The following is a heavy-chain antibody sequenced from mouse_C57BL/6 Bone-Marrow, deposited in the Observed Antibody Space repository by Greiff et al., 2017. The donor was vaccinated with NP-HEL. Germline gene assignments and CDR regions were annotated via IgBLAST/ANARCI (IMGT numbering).Heavy chain of an antibody. V-gene: IGHV5-4*01. CDR3: ARDIGRWLLPYYCAMDY. CDR1: GFTFSSYA. J-gene: IGHJ4*01. CDR2: ISDGGSCT. D-gene: IGHD2-3*01. Sequence: DVHLVESGGGLVKPGGSLKLSCAASGFTFSSYAMSWVRQTPENRLEWVATISDGGSCTSYPDNVKGRFILSRDNATNNLYLQMSHLKSEDTAMYYCARDIGRWLLPYYCAMDYGGQGTSVTVSS.